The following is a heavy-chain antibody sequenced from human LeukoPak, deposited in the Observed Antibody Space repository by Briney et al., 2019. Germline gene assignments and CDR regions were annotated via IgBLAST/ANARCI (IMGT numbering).Heavy chain of an antibody. CDR2: IIGCGGYT. CDR3: VKLRGIYLDFDY. V-gene: IGHV3-23*01. Sequence: GGSLRLSCAASGFTFSSYAMSWVRQAPGKGLEWVSAIIGCGGYTYYADSVKGRFTISRDNSKNTLSLQMDSLRAEDTAVYYCVKLRGIYLDFDYWGQGTLVTVSS. CDR1: GFTFSSYA. J-gene: IGHJ4*02. D-gene: IGHD1-26*01.